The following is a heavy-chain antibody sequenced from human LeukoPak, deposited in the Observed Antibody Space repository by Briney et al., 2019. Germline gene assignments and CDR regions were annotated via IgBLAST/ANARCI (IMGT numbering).Heavy chain of an antibody. Sequence: PGGSLRLSCAASGFTFSSYGMHWVRQAPGKGLEWVAVISYDGSNKYYADSVKGRFTISRDNSKNTLYLQMNSLRTEDTAVYYCAKDGSEGTWFGEFLDYFDYWGQGTLVTVSS. CDR2: ISYDGSNK. CDR3: AKDGSEGTWFGEFLDYFDY. V-gene: IGHV3-30*18. J-gene: IGHJ4*02. D-gene: IGHD3-10*01. CDR1: GFTFSSYG.